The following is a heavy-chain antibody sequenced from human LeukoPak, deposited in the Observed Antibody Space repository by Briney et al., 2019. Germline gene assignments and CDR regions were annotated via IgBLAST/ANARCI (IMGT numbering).Heavy chain of an antibody. Sequence: ASVKVSCKASGYTFTGYYMHWVRQAPGQGLEWMGRINPNSGGTNHAQKFQGRVTMTRDTSISTAYMELSRLRSDDTAVYYCARDYYDSSGYYNYWGQGTLVTVSS. CDR2: INPNSGGT. V-gene: IGHV1-2*06. D-gene: IGHD3-22*01. J-gene: IGHJ4*02. CDR3: ARDYYDSSGYYNY. CDR1: GYTFTGYY.